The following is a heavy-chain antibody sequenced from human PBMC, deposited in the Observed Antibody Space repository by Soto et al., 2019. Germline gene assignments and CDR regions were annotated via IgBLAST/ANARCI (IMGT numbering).Heavy chain of an antibody. V-gene: IGHV4-59*08. J-gene: IGHJ4*02. CDR1: GGSISSYY. Sequence: QVQLQESGPGLVKPSETLSLTCTVSGGSISSYYWSWIRQPPGKGLEWIGYIYYSGSTNYNPSLKRRVTIEVDTPKNQFSLKLGSVTAADTAVYYCARRSMILGGYYFDYWGQGTLVTVSS. CDR2: IYYSGST. CDR3: ARRSMILGGYYFDY. D-gene: IGHD3-16*01.